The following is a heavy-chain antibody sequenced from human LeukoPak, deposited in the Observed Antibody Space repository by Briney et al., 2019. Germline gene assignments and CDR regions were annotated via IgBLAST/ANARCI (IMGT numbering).Heavy chain of an antibody. D-gene: IGHD3-22*01. CDR2: IIPIFGTA. V-gene: IGHV1-69*13. J-gene: IGHJ4*02. CDR1: GGTFSSYA. Sequence: SVKVSCKASGGTFSSYATSWVRQAPGQGLEWMGGIIPIFGTANYAQKFQGRVTITADESTSTAYMELRSLRSDDTAVHYCARGTYYYDSSGYQIDYWGQGTLVTVSS. CDR3: ARGTYYYDSSGYQIDY.